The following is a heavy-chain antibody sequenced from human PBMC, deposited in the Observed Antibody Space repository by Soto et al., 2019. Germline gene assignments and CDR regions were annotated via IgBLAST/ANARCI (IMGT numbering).Heavy chain of an antibody. Sequence: QVQLVQSGAEVKKPGASVKVSCKASGYSFTSYGISWVRQAPGQGLEWMGWISAYNGKTKYAQKLQGRVTMTTDTSTSTAYRELMSLRADDTAVYYCARDNGFGEWDVWGQGTTVSVSS. J-gene: IGHJ6*02. CDR2: ISAYNGKT. V-gene: IGHV1-18*01. CDR3: ARDNGFGEWDV. D-gene: IGHD3-10*01. CDR1: GYSFTSYG.